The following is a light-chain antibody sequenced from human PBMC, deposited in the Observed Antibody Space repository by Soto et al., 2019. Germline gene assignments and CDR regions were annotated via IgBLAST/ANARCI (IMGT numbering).Light chain of an antibody. CDR2: EVS. J-gene: IGLJ3*02. Sequence: QSALTQPRSVSGSPGQSVTISCTGTSSDVGAYNYVSWYQHHPGKAPKVLIHEVSNRPSGVPDRFSASKSGNTASLTISGLQAEDEADYYCAVWDDSLRGWVFGGGTQLTVL. V-gene: IGLV2-11*01. CDR1: SSDVGAYNY. CDR3: AVWDDSLRGWV.